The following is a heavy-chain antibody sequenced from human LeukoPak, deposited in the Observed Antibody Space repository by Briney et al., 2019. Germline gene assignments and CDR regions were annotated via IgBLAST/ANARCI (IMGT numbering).Heavy chain of an antibody. CDR1: RFTFSDQY. D-gene: IGHD5-12*01. CDR2: SANKADSYTT. Sequence: GGSLRLSCADSRFTFSDQYLDWVRQAPGKGLEWVGRSANKADSYTTEYAASVKGRFTISRDDSKNPMFLQMSSLKIEDTAVYYCTRGYSGASIYAFDIWGLGTMVTVSS. V-gene: IGHV3-72*01. CDR3: TRGYSGASIYAFDI. J-gene: IGHJ3*02.